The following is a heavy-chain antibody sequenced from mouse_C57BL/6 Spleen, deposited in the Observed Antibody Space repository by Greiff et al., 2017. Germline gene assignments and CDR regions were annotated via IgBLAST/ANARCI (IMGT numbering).Heavy chain of an antibody. CDR1: GFTFTDYY. V-gene: IGHV7-3*01. Sequence: EVQLQESGGGLVQPGGSLSLSCAASGFTFTDYYMSWVRQPPGKALEWLGFIRNKANGYTTEYSASVKGRFTISRDNSQSILYLQMNALGAEDSATYYCARGDGYPADYWGQGTTLTVSS. CDR2: IRNKANGYTT. D-gene: IGHD2-3*01. CDR3: ARGDGYPADY. J-gene: IGHJ2*01.